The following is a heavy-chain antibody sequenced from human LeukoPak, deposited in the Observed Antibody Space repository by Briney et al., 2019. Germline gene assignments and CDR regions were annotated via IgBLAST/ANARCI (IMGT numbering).Heavy chain of an antibody. CDR2: ISAYNGNT. Sequence: ASVKVSCKASGYSFTSYGISWVRQAPGQGLEWMGWISAYNGNTNYAQKFQGRVTMTTDTSTSTAYMELRSLRSDDTAVYYCARDIVAMAKKDYYMDVWGKGTTVTVSS. J-gene: IGHJ6*03. D-gene: IGHD5-12*01. V-gene: IGHV1-18*01. CDR3: ARDIVAMAKKDYYMDV. CDR1: GYSFTSYG.